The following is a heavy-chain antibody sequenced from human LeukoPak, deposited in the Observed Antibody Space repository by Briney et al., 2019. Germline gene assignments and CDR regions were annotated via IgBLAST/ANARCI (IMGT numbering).Heavy chain of an antibody. V-gene: IGHV3-48*04. CDR3: ARDRKRLLERRYSAVGNYYYYGMDV. CDR1: GFTFSSYS. J-gene: IGHJ6*02. Sequence: GGSLRLSCAASGFTFSSYSMNWVRQAPGKGLEWVSYISSSGSTIYYADSVKGRFTISRDNAKNSLYLQMNSLRAEDTAVYYCARDRKRLLERRYSAVGNYYYYGMDVWGQGTTVTVSS. D-gene: IGHD1-1*01. CDR2: ISSSGSTI.